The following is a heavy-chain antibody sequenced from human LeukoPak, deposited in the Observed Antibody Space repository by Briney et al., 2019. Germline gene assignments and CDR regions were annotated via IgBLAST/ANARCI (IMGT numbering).Heavy chain of an antibody. Sequence: QSGRSLRLSCAASGFAFSSYAMHWVRQAPGKGLEWVSSISSRGDDTSYADSVKGRFTISRDNSKNTLYLQLNSLRVDDAAIYYCAKHRRSSLVTAYFDSWGQGTLVTVSS. V-gene: IGHV3-23*01. CDR3: AKHRRSSLVTAYFDS. CDR1: GFAFSSYA. CDR2: ISSRGDDT. D-gene: IGHD2-21*02. J-gene: IGHJ4*02.